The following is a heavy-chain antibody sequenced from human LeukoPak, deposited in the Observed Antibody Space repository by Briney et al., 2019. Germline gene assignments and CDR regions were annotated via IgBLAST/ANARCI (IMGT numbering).Heavy chain of an antibody. CDR2: ISYDGSNK. Sequence: PGRSLRLSCAASGFTFSSYGMHWVRQAPGKGLEWVAVISYDGSNKYYADSVKGRFTISRDNSKNTLYLQMNSLRAEDTAVYYCAKGAPHGSGSYPDYWGQGTLVTVSS. V-gene: IGHV3-30*18. CDR1: GFTFSSYG. D-gene: IGHD3-10*01. J-gene: IGHJ4*02. CDR3: AKGAPHGSGSYPDY.